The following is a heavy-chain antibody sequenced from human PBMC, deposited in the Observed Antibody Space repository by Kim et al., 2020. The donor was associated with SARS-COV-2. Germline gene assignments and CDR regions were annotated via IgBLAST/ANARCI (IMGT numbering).Heavy chain of an antibody. CDR1: GFIFSNYG. J-gene: IGHJ4*02. CDR3: AREYYSGSGSYNPYFDY. Sequence: GGSLRLSCAASGFIFSNYGMHWVRQTPGKGLEWVALIWYDGSYKYYADSVKGQFTISRDNSKNTLYLQMNSLRADDTAVYYCAREYYSGSGSYNPYFDYWGQGALVTVSS. V-gene: IGHV3-33*01. CDR2: IWYDGSYK. D-gene: IGHD3-10*01.